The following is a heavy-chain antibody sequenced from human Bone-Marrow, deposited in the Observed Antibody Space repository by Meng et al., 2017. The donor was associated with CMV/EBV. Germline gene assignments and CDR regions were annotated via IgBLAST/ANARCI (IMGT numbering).Heavy chain of an antibody. J-gene: IGHJ4*02. CDR2: ISYDGSNK. V-gene: IGHV3-30-3*01. CDR3: ASSSSSWFFDY. D-gene: IGHD6-13*01. Sequence: GGSLRLSCAASGFTFSSYAMHWVRQAPGKGLEWVAVISYDGSNKYYADSVKGRFTISRDNAKNSLYLQMNSLRAEDTAVYYCASSSSSWFFDYWGQGTLVTVSS. CDR1: GFTFSSYA.